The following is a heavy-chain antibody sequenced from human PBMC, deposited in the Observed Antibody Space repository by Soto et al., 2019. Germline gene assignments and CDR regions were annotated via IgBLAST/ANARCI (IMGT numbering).Heavy chain of an antibody. CDR3: ARLDFNALCY. Sequence: EVQLVESGGTLVQPGESLRVSCAASGFSFSTFSLNWVRQAPGKGLEWVAYISPKGSTTYYADSVKGRFTISRDSAKNSLYLQMDSLRHEDTAVYYCARLDFNALCYWGQGCLVTVSS. V-gene: IGHV3-48*02. CDR2: ISPKGSTT. J-gene: IGHJ4*02. D-gene: IGHD3-3*01. CDR1: GFSFSTFS.